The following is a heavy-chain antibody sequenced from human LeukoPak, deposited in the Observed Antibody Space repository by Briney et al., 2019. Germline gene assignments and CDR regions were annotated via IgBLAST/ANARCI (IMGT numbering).Heavy chain of an antibody. CDR3: ARDTGYDILTGGVPAQGWFDP. Sequence: SETLSLTCTVSGGSISSYYWSWIRQPPGKGLEWIGYIYYSGSTNYNPSLKSRVTISVDTSKNQFSLKLSSVTAADTAVYYCARDTGYDILTGGVPAQGWFDPWGQGTLVTVSS. D-gene: IGHD3-9*01. CDR2: IYYSGST. V-gene: IGHV4-59*01. J-gene: IGHJ5*02. CDR1: GGSISSYY.